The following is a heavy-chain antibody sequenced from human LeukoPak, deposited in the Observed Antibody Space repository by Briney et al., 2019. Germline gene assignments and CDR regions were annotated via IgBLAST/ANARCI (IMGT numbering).Heavy chain of an antibody. CDR1: GYTFTSYD. D-gene: IGHD2-15*01. CDR2: MNPNSDNT. CDR3: ARGKPCSSGNCYRP. V-gene: IGHV1-8*01. J-gene: IGHJ4*02. Sequence: GASVKVSCKASGYTFTSYDIDWVRQATGQGLEWMGWMNPNSDNTGYAQRFQGRVTMTSNTSINTAYMELSSLRSEDTAVYYCARGKPCSSGNCYRPWGQGTLVTVSS.